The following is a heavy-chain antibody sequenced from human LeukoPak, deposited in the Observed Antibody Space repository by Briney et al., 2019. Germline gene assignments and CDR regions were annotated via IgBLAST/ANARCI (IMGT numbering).Heavy chain of an antibody. CDR2: IWYDGSNK. CDR3: ARPVRYSSGSYGYYFDY. CDR1: GFTFSSYG. Sequence: GGSLRLSCAASGFTFSSYGMLWVRQAPGKGLEWVAVIWYDGSNKYYADSVKGRFTISRDNSKSTLYLQMNSLRAEDTAVYYCARPVRYSSGSYGYYFDYWGQGTLVTVSS. J-gene: IGHJ4*02. D-gene: IGHD6-19*01. V-gene: IGHV3-33*01.